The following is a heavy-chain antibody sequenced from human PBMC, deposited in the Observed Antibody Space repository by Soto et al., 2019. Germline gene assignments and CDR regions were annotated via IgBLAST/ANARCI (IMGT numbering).Heavy chain of an antibody. CDR3: ARERWTCRDGACYRDFDY. CDR1: GGSISSYY. V-gene: IGHV4-59*01. D-gene: IGHD2-21*02. CDR2: IYHSGST. Sequence: QVQLQESSSGLVNPSETLSLTCTVSGGSISSYYWTWIRQPPGKGLEWIGNIYHSGSTNYKSSLQSRVSISLDTSKNQFSLKLNSVTAADTAVYYCARERWTCRDGACYRDFDYWGQGTLVTVSS. J-gene: IGHJ4*02.